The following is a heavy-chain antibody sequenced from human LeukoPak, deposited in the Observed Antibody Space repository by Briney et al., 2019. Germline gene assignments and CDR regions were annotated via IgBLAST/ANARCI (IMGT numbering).Heavy chain of an antibody. CDR1: GGSISSSSYY. V-gene: IGHV4-39*07. CDR2: VYYSGGT. Sequence: SETLSLTCTVSGGSISSSSYYWGWARQPPGKGLEWIGSVYYSGGTYSNPSLKSRVTISADTSKNQFSLKLSSVTAADTALYYCARCITGTTVFYYYYYMDVWGKGTTVTVSS. CDR3: ARCITGTTVFYYYYYMDV. D-gene: IGHD1-7*01. J-gene: IGHJ6*03.